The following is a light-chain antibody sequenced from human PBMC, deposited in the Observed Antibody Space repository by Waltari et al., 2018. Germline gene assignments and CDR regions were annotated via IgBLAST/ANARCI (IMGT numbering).Light chain of an antibody. CDR3: QQRSNWIT. J-gene: IGKJ5*01. CDR2: DAS. Sequence: IVLTQSPATLSLSPGERAPLTCRASQSVSSYLAWSQQKPGQAPRLLIYDASNRATCIPARFSGSGSGTDFTLTISSLEPEDFAVYYCQQRSNWITFGQGTRLEIK. CDR1: QSVSSY. V-gene: IGKV3-11*01.